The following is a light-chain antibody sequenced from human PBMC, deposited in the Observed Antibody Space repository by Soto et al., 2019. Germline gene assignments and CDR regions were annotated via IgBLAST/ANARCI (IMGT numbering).Light chain of an antibody. Sequence: DIQMTQSPSSLSASVGDRVTITCRASQSISSYLNWYQQKPGKAPKLLIYATSSLQSGVPSRFSGSVSGTDFTLTISSLQLEDFATYYCQQSYSTPYTFGQGTKLEIK. CDR2: ATS. V-gene: IGKV1-39*01. J-gene: IGKJ2*01. CDR3: QQSYSTPYT. CDR1: QSISSY.